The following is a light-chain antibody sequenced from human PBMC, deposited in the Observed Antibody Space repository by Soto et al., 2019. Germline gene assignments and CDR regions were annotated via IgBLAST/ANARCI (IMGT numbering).Light chain of an antibody. V-gene: IGKV4-1*01. CDR2: WAS. CDR3: QQFRSSPWT. Sequence: DIVMTQSPDSLAVSLGERATINCKYSQVILYSSNNKNYLAWYQQKPGQPLKLLIYWASTRESGVPDRFSGSGSGTDFTFTISSLQAEDVAVYYCQQFRSSPWTFGQGTKVEIK. CDR1: QVILYSSNNKNY. J-gene: IGKJ1*01.